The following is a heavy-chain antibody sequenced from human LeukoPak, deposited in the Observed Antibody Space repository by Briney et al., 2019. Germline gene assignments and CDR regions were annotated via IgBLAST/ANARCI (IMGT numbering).Heavy chain of an antibody. CDR3: AAAGPYSSGWHFDY. CDR2: ISYDGSNK. D-gene: IGHD6-19*01. Sequence: PGRSLRLSCAASGFTFSSYGMHWVRQAPGKGLEWVAVISYDGSNKYYADSVKGRFTITRDNSKNTLSLQMNSLRAEDTAVYYCAAAGPYSSGWHFDYWGQGTLVTVPS. CDR1: GFTFSSYG. V-gene: IGHV3-30*03. J-gene: IGHJ4*02.